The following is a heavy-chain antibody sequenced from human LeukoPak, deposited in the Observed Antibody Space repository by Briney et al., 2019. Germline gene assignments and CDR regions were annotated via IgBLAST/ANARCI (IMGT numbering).Heavy chain of an antibody. Sequence: PGGSLRLSCAASGFTFSSYSTNWVRQAPGKGLEWVSYISISISTIYYADSVKGRFTISRDNAKNSVYLQMMCLRAEDTAVYYCAMDDYGSGSYLYYFDYWGQGTLVTVSS. V-gene: IGHV3-48*01. CDR1: GFTFSSYS. CDR3: AMDDYGSGSYLYYFDY. J-gene: IGHJ4*02. D-gene: IGHD3-10*01. CDR2: ISISISTI.